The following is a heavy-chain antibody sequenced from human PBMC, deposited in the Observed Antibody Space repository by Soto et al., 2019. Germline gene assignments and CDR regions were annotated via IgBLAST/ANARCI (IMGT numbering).Heavy chain of an antibody. Sequence: EVQLVESGGGLVLPGGSLRLSCAASGFTFSSYTMNWVRQAPGKGLEWVSYISSTSRTMYYADSVKGRFTISRDNAKNSMYLQVYGLKAEDTAVYYCARGNSVAENGGLFGCWGQGTLVIVSS. J-gene: IGHJ4*02. CDR2: ISSTSRTM. D-gene: IGHD2-15*01. V-gene: IGHV3-48*01. CDR1: GFTFSSYT. CDR3: ARGNSVAENGGLFGC.